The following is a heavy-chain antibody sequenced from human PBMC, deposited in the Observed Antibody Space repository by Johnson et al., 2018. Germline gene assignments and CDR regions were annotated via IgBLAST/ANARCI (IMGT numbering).Heavy chain of an antibody. V-gene: IGHV3-30*03. Sequence: QVQLVESGGGVVQPGRSLRLSCAASGFTFSSYGMHWVRQAPGKGLEGVAVMSFGESNKYYADSVKGRFTISRDNSMDPLYLQMNSLIPEDTAVYFCARDFYDSSGYPRYLQHWGQGTLVTVSS. CDR1: GFTFSSYG. D-gene: IGHD3-22*01. CDR2: MSFGESNK. J-gene: IGHJ1*01. CDR3: ARDFYDSSGYPRYLQH.